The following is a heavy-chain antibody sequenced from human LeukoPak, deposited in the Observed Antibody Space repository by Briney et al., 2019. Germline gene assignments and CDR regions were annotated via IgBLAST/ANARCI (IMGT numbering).Heavy chain of an antibody. D-gene: IGHD2-2*01. CDR3: ARGDCSSTICYPHMDV. CDR1: GYSISSGYY. Sequence: ASETLSLTCTVSGYSISSGYYWAGIRPPPGKELEWIRSIYCSGSTNYNPSLKSRVTISVDQSNNHFSLKVGFGSAAGAAVYYCARGDCSSTICYPHMDVWGKRTPVTVSS. CDR2: IYCSGST. J-gene: IGHJ6*03. V-gene: IGHV4-38-2*02.